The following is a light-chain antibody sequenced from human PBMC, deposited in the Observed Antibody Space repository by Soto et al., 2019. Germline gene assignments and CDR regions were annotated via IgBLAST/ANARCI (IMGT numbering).Light chain of an antibody. CDR3: SSYAGSDHWV. CDR1: SSDVGGYNY. CDR2: VVT. Sequence: QSALTQPPSASGYPGQSVTISCTGSSSDVGGYNYVSWYQHHPGKAPKLMISVVTKRPSGVPDRFSGSKSGNTASLTVSGLQAEDEADYYCSSYAGSDHWVFGGRTKVTVL. J-gene: IGLJ2*01. V-gene: IGLV2-8*01.